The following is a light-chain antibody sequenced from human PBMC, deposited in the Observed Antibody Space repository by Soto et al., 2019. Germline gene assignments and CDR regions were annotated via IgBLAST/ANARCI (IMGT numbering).Light chain of an antibody. CDR3: SSYTSRSTVT. CDR1: SSDVGGYNF. CDR2: EVS. V-gene: IGLV2-14*01. Sequence: QSALTQPASVSGSPGQSTTISCTGTSSDVGGYNFVSWYQQHPGTAPKLMIYEVSNRPAGVSDRFSGSKSGNTASLTISGLQAEDEATYYCSSYTSRSTVTFGGGTQLTVL. J-gene: IGLJ2*01.